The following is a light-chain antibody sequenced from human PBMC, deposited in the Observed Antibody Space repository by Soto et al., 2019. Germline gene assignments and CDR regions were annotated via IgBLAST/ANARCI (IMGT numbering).Light chain of an antibody. CDR2: DVS. J-gene: IGLJ1*01. CDR1: SSDVGGYNY. CDR3: CSYAGSYTYG. Sequence: QSALTQPRSVSGSPGQSVTISCTGTSSDVGGYNYVSWYRQHPGKAPKLMIYDVSKRPSGVPDRFSGSKSGNTASLTISGRQAEDEADYYCCSYAGSYTYGFGSGTKLTVL. V-gene: IGLV2-11*01.